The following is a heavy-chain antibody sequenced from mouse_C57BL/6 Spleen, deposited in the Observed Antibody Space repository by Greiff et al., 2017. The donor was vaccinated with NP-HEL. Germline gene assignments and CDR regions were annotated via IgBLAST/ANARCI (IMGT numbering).Heavy chain of an antibody. J-gene: IGHJ2*01. CDR3: ARSGNYFDD. CDR1: GYAFTNYL. D-gene: IGHD1-1*02. V-gene: IGHV1-54*01. CDR2: INPGSGGT. Sequence: QVQLQQSGAELVRPGTSVKVSCKASGYAFTNYLIEWVKQRPGQGLEWIGVINPGSGGTNYTEKFKGKATLTADKSSSTAYMQLSSLTSEDSAVYCCARSGNYFDDWGKGTTLTVSS.